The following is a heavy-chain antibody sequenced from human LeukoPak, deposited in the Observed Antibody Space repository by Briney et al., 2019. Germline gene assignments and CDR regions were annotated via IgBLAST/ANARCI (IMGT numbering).Heavy chain of an antibody. Sequence: GGSLRLSCTVSGFTFSNYAMHWVRQAPGKGLEYVSAISSNGGSTYYANSVKGRFTISRDNAENSLYLQMSSLTADDTAVYYCASSHDDSYFEYWGQGTLVTVSS. V-gene: IGHV3-64*01. CDR3: ASSHDDSYFEY. CDR1: GFTFSNYA. CDR2: ISSNGGST. J-gene: IGHJ4*02. D-gene: IGHD3-16*01.